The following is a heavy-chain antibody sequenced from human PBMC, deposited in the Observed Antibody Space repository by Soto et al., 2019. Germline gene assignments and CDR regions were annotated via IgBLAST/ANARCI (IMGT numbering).Heavy chain of an antibody. V-gene: IGHV3-30*18. D-gene: IGHD2-8*01. CDR2: ISYDGSNK. CDR1: GFTFSSYG. CDR3: ANTRELMVYAIYYMDV. J-gene: IGHJ6*03. Sequence: GGSLRLSCAASGFTFSSYGMHWVRQAPGKGLEWVAVISYDGSNKYYADSVKGRFTISRDNSKNTLYLQMNSLRAEDTAVYYCANTRELMVYAIYYMDVWGKGTTVTVSS.